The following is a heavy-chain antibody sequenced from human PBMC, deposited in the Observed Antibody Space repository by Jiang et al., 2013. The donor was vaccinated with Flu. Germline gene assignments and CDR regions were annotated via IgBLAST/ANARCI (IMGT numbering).Heavy chain of an antibody. Sequence: GGGVVQPGRSLRLSCAASGFTFNSYGIHWVRQAPGKGLEWVALISYDGSNKYYADSVKGRFTISRDNSKNTLYLQMNSLRAEDTAVYYCAKDPRFYDYVWGSYRFSAPDYWGQGTL. V-gene: IGHV3-30*18. CDR3: AKDPRFYDYVWGSYRFSAPDY. J-gene: IGHJ4*02. D-gene: IGHD3-16*02. CDR1: GFTFNSYG. CDR2: ISYDGSNK.